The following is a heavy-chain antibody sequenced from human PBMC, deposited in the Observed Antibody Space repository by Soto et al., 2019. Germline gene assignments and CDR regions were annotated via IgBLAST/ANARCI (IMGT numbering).Heavy chain of an antibody. CDR2: ISGSGGST. J-gene: IGHJ4*02. CDR1: GFTFSSYA. D-gene: IGHD2-15*01. Sequence: GGSLRLSCAASGFTFSSYAMSWVRQAPGKGLEWVSAISGSGGSTYYADSVKGRFTISRDNSKNTLYLQMNSLTAEDTAVYYCAKEHCSGGSCRDFDYWGQGTLVTVSS. CDR3: AKEHCSGGSCRDFDY. V-gene: IGHV3-23*01.